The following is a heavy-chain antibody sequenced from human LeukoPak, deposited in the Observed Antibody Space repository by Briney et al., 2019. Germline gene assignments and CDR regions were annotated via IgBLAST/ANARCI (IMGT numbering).Heavy chain of an antibody. V-gene: IGHV4-31*03. CDR2: IYYGGST. CDR1: GGSISSGGYY. J-gene: IGHJ4*02. CDR3: ARDTSSGSYFDY. D-gene: IGHD1-26*01. Sequence: TSETLSLTCTVSGGSISSGGYYWSWIRPQPGMGLEWIGYIYYGGSTYYNPSLKSRVTISVDTSKNQFSLKLSSVTAADTAVYYCARDTSSGSYFDYWGQGTLVTVSS.